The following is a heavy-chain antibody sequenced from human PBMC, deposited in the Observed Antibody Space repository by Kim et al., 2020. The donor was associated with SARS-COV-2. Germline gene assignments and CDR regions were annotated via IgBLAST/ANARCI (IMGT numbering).Heavy chain of an antibody. CDR3: AKDYSPTGY. Sequence: GSTYYAESVKGRFTISRDNSKNTLYLQMNSLRAEDTAVYYCAKDYSPTGYWGQGTLVTVSS. J-gene: IGHJ4*02. CDR2: GST. D-gene: IGHD2-21*01. V-gene: IGHV3-23*01.